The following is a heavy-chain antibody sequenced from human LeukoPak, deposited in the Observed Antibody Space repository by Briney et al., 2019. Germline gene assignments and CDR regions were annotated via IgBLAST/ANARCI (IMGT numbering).Heavy chain of an antibody. CDR3: AKDLYGGYCSSTSCLRPLDY. Sequence: GGSLRLSCAASGFTFSSYWMSWVRQAPGKGLGWVANIKQDGSEKSYVDSVKGRSTISRDNAKSSLYLQMNSLRAEDTAVYYCAKDLYGGYCSSTSCLRPLDYWGQGTLVTVSS. J-gene: IGHJ4*02. V-gene: IGHV3-7*01. CDR2: IKQDGSEK. D-gene: IGHD2-2*01. CDR1: GFTFSSYW.